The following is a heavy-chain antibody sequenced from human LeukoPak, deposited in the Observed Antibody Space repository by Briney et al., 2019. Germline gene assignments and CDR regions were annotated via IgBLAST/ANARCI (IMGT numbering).Heavy chain of an antibody. J-gene: IGHJ4*02. D-gene: IGHD1-26*01. Sequence: PGGSLRLSCAASGFTFSSYSMNWVRQAPGKGLEWVSAISGSGGSTYYADSVKGRFTISRDNSKNTLYLQMNSLRTEDTAVYYCAKASSGSYFPGGDFDYWGQGTLVTVSS. CDR2: ISGSGGST. CDR1: GFTFSSYS. CDR3: AKASSGSYFPGGDFDY. V-gene: IGHV3-23*01.